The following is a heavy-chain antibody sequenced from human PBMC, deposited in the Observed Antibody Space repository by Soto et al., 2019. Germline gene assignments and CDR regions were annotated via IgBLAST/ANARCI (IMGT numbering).Heavy chain of an antibody. CDR2: IVYSGTT. J-gene: IGHJ4*02. CDR1: GNSITIGVHY. D-gene: IGHD6-13*01. V-gene: IGHV4-61*08. Sequence: SEILSLTCTVSGNSITIGVHYWSWIRQLPGKGLEWIGYIVYSGTTYYNPSLKSRVIISVDTSKNQVSLKLSSVTAADTAVYWCARDGNIAASGMGFNYWGQGTLVTVSS. CDR3: ARDGNIAASGMGFNY.